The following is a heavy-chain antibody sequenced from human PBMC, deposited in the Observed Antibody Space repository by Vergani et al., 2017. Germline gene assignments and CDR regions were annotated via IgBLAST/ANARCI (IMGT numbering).Heavy chain of an antibody. CDR1: GGSFSGYY. D-gene: IGHD3-10*01. Sequence: QVQLQQWGAGLLKPSETLSLTCAVYGGSFSGYYWSWIRQPSGKGLEWIGEIKHSGSTNYNPPLKRRVTISVHTSKNQLSLKLSSVTAADTAVYYCARETKRYYGSGSYQGDYWSQGTLVTVSS. V-gene: IGHV4-34*01. CDR3: ARETKRYYGSGSYQGDY. CDR2: IKHSGST. J-gene: IGHJ4*02.